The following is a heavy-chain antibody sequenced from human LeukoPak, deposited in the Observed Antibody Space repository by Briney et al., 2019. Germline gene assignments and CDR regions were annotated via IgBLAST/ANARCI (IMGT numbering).Heavy chain of an antibody. J-gene: IGHJ4*02. CDR2: IIPIFGTA. Sequence: SVKVSCKASAGTFSSYAISWVRQAPGQGPDWLGGIIPIFGTANYAQKFQGRVTIPADESTSTAYMELSRLRSEDTAVYYCARTIVLRYFDWLLLDYWGQGTLVTVSS. CDR3: ARTIVLRYFDWLLLDY. CDR1: AGTFSSYA. D-gene: IGHD3-9*01. V-gene: IGHV1-69*01.